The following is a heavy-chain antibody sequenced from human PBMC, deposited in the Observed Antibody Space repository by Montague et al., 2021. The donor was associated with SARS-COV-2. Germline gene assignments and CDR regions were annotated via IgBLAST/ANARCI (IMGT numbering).Heavy chain of an antibody. CDR3: ARGSMVSRNFYYSGIDY. CDR1: GGSFSSYY. V-gene: IGHV4-59*01. J-gene: IGHJ4*02. CDR2: INHSGTT. D-gene: IGHD1-26*01. Sequence: SETLSLTCTVSGGSFSSYYWSWIRQPPGKGLEWIGYINHSGTTHYSPSLKSRVAISLDTSKNQFSLTLNSVTAADTAVYYCARGSMVSRNFYYSGIDYWGQGTLVTVSS.